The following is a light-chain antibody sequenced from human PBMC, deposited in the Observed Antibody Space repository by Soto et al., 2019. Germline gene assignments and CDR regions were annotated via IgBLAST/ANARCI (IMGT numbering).Light chain of an antibody. Sequence: EIVLTQSPGTLSLSPGERATLSCRASQSVSSSSLAWYQQKPGQAPRLLIYGASSRATGIPDRFSGSGSGTSFTLTISRLEPEDFSVYYCRQYCSSPAFGRGTKVEIK. V-gene: IGKV3-20*01. CDR3: RQYCSSPA. CDR2: GAS. CDR1: QSVSSSS. J-gene: IGKJ1*01.